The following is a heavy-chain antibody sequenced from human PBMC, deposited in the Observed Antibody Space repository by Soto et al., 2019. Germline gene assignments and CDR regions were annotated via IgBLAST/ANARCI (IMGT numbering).Heavy chain of an antibody. CDR3: ARGSKTAFDP. J-gene: IGHJ5*02. V-gene: IGHV3-74*01. Sequence: EVQLVESGGGLVQPGGSQRLSCAASGFTFSPYWMHWVRQTPGKGLVWVSRINAEGNTIYADSVKGRFTISRDNAKNMLYLQMTSLRAEDTSVYFCARGSKTAFDPWGQGTLVTVSS. CDR1: GFTFSPYW. CDR2: INAEGNT. D-gene: IGHD2-21*02.